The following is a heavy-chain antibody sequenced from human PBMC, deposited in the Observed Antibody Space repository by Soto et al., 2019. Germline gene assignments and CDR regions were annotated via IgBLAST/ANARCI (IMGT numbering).Heavy chain of an antibody. V-gene: IGHV4-34*01. CDR3: ARGLGSGWYLYYYGMDV. D-gene: IGHD6-19*01. J-gene: IGHJ6*02. CDR2: INHSGST. Sequence: QVQLQQWGAGLLKPSETLSLTCAVYGGSFSGYYWSWIRQPPGKGLDWIGEINHSGSTTYNPSLKSRVTISVDTSKNQFSLKLSSVTAADTAVYYCARGLGSGWYLYYYGMDVWGQGTTVTVSS. CDR1: GGSFSGYY.